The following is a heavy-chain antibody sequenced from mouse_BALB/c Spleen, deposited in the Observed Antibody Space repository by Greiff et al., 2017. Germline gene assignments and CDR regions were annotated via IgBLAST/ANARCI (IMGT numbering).Heavy chain of an antibody. CDR3: ARDGGFAY. CDR2: IRNKANGYTT. V-gene: IGHV7-3*02. Sequence: EVKLVESGGGLVQPGGSLRLSCATSGFTFTDYYMSWVRQPPGKALEWLGFIRNKANGYTTEYSASVKGRFTITRDNYQSILYLQMNTLRAEDSATYYCARDGGFAYWGQGTLVTVSA. CDR1: GFTFTDYY. J-gene: IGHJ3*01.